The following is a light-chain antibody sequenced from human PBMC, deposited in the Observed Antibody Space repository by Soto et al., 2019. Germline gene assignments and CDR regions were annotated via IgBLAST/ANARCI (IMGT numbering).Light chain of an antibody. CDR2: DVS. CDR3: FSYAGSYTHV. CDR1: SSDVGGYNY. V-gene: IGLV2-11*01. J-gene: IGLJ1*01. Sequence: QSALTQPRSVSGSPGQSVTISCTGTSSDVGGYNYVSWYQQHPGKAPKLMIYDVSKRPSGVPDRFSGSKSGNTASLTISGLQAEDEAEYYCFSYAGSYTHVFGTGTKVTVL.